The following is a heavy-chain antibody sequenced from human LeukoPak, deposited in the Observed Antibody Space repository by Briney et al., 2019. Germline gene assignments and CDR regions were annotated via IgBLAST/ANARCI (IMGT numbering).Heavy chain of an antibody. J-gene: IGHJ4*02. CDR3: AKDLTPDGLYELDS. V-gene: IGHV3-23*01. Sequence: PGESLRLSCAASGVSFSIYAMNWVRQAPGKGLEWVSLIIGNGRDIRYADSVKGRFTISRDNSKNILYLQMNSLRAEDTAVYFCAKDLTPDGLYELDSWGQGTLVTVSS. CDR2: IIGNGRDI. D-gene: IGHD5/OR15-5a*01. CDR1: GVSFSIYA.